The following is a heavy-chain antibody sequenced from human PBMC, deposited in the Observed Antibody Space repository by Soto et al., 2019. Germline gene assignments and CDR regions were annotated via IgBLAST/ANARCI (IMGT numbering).Heavy chain of an antibody. Sequence: SETLSLTCTVPGGSISSYYWSWIRQPPGKGLEWIGYIYYSGSTNYSPSLKSRVTISVYTSKNQFSLKLSSVTAADTAVYYCANTYYYGSGSYFDFDYWGQGTLVTVSS. V-gene: IGHV4-59*08. D-gene: IGHD3-10*01. CDR3: ANTYYYGSGSYFDFDY. J-gene: IGHJ4*02. CDR2: IYYSGST. CDR1: GGSISSYY.